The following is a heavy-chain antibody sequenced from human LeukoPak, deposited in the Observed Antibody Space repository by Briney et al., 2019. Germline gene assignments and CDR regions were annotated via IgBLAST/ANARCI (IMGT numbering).Heavy chain of an antibody. CDR1: GFTFSSHW. Sequence: SGGSLRLSCAASGFTFSSHWMTWVRQAPGKGLEWVANINQDGSERYYVDSVKGRFTISRDNAKNSLYLQKNSLRAEDTAVYYCARDSEYSSSFAFDIWGQGTMVTVSS. CDR3: ARDSEYSSSFAFDI. CDR2: INQDGSER. J-gene: IGHJ3*02. V-gene: IGHV3-7*01. D-gene: IGHD6-13*01.